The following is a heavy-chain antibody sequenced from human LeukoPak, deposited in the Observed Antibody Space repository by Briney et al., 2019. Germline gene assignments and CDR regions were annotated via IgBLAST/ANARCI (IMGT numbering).Heavy chain of an antibody. D-gene: IGHD3-16*01. CDR2: IYYSGST. CDR1: GGSISSGGYS. J-gene: IGHJ5*02. V-gene: IGHV4-61*08. CDR3: ARSNSFYYDS. Sequence: SETLSLTCTVSGGSISSGGYSWNWFRQHPGKGLEWIGYIYYSGSTTYNPSLKSRVIISVDTSKNQFSLRLSSVTAADTAVYYCARSNSFYYDSWGQGTLVTVSS.